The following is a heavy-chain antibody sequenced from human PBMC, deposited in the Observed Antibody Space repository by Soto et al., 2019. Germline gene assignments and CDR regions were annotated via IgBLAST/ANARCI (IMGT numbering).Heavy chain of an antibody. CDR3: AREAGSGWFHDAFDI. J-gene: IGHJ3*02. V-gene: IGHV1-69*04. D-gene: IGHD6-19*01. Sequence: SVKVSCKASGGTFSIYTIIWVRQAPGQGLEWMGRIIPILGIANYAQKFQGRVTITADKSTSTAYMELSSLRSEDTAVYYCAREAGSGWFHDAFDIWGQGTMVTVSS. CDR2: IIPILGIA. CDR1: GGTFSIYT.